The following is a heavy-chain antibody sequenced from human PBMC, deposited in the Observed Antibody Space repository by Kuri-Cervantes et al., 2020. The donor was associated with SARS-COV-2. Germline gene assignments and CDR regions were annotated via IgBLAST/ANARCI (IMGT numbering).Heavy chain of an antibody. D-gene: IGHD2-21*01. V-gene: IGHV3-30*02. CDR2: IRYDGTNE. J-gene: IGHJ4*02. CDR1: GFIFRSNG. CDR3: ARGGHVVVIAPVDY. Sequence: GESLKISCAASGFIFRSNGMHWVRQAPGKGLEWVAFIRYDGTNEYYADSVKGRFTISRDNSKNTLNLQMNSLRAEDTAVYYCARGGHVVVIAPVDYWGQGTLVTVSS.